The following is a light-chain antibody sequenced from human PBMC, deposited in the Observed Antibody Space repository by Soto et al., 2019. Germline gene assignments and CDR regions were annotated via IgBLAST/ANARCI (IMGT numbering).Light chain of an antibody. CDR2: AAS. J-gene: IGKJ1*01. Sequence: DIQMTQSPSSLSASVGDRVTITCRASQSIGIYLNWYQKKPGKAPKLLIHAASTLQSGAPSTFSGSGYGTDFALTISSLQTEDIATYYCHQTFANPWTFAHGTKV. CDR3: HQTFANPWT. CDR1: QSIGIY. V-gene: IGKV1-39*01.